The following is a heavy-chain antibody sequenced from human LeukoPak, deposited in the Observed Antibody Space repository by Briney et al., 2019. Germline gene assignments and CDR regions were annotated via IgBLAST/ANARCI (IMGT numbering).Heavy chain of an antibody. J-gene: IGHJ4*02. V-gene: IGHV4-31*03. Sequence: PSETLSLTCTVSGGSISSGGYYWSWIRQHPGKGLEWIGYIYYSGSTYYNPSLKSRVTISVDTSKNQFSLKLSSVTAADTAVYYCARDPFPSGGVIDYWGQGTLVTVSS. CDR1: GGSISSGGYY. CDR3: ARDPFPSGGVIDY. D-gene: IGHD3-16*02. CDR2: IYYSGST.